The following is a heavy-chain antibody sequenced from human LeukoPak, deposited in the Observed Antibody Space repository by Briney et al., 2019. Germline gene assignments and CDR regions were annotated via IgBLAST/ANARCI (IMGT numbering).Heavy chain of an antibody. Sequence: VEVSCHASGFPFPIYDISWVRPATGQGLEWMGWMNPNSGKAGYAEKFQGRVTMTRNTSISTAYMDLSSLRSEDTAVYYCARMSTYWGQGTLVTVSS. CDR2: MNPNSGKA. J-gene: IGHJ4*02. CDR3: ARMSTY. D-gene: IGHD5/OR15-5a*01. V-gene: IGHV1-8*01. CDR1: GFPFPIYD.